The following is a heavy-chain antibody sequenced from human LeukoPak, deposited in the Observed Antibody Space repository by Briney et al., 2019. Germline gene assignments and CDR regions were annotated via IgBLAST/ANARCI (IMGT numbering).Heavy chain of an antibody. CDR3: VIASYYGSPDY. CDR2: INPNSGGT. V-gene: IGHV1-2*02. CDR1: GQTFSGYY. J-gene: IGHJ4*02. D-gene: IGHD3-10*01. Sequence: ASVKVSCKASGQTFSGYYMHWVRQAPGQGLEWMGWINPNSGGTNYAQKFQGRVTMTRDTSISTAYMELSRLRSDDTAVYYCVIASYYGSPDYWGQGTLVTVSS.